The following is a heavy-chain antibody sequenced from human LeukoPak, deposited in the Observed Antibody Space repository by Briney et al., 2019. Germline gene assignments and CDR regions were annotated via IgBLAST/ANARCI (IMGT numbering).Heavy chain of an antibody. Sequence: GGSLRLSCAASGFTFRVLDMSWVRQAPGKELEWVSSISPSGGNTYYADSVKGRFTISRDNVKNTLYLQMNSLRAEDTAVYYCVKGTYSYGLWGQGTLVTVSS. V-gene: IGHV3-23*01. CDR1: GFTFRVLD. J-gene: IGHJ4*02. CDR2: ISPSGGNT. D-gene: IGHD5-18*01. CDR3: VKGTYSYGL.